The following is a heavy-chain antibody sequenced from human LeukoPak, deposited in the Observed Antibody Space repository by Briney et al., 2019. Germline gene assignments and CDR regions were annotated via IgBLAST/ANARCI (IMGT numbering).Heavy chain of an antibody. J-gene: IGHJ5*02. D-gene: IGHD1-26*01. CDR1: DEVITSNNW. CDR3: ARLRLSGGSFSVGWFDP. Sequence: SETLSLTCTVSDEVITSNNWWSWVRQSPGKGPEWIGEIFHSGTTRYKASLESRVTMLLDKSKNQFSLRLNSVTAADTAVYFCARLRLSGGSFSVGWFDPWGQGIQVTVSS. V-gene: IGHV4-4*02. CDR2: IFHSGTT.